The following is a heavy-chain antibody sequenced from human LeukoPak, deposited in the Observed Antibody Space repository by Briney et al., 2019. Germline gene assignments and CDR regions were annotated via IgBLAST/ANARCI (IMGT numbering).Heavy chain of an antibody. D-gene: IGHD3-10*01. V-gene: IGHV4-30-4*01. J-gene: IGHJ3*02. Sequence: SQTLSLTCTVSGGSISSGDYHWSWIRQPPGNGLEWIVYIPYSGTTYYNPSLKSRLTISVDTSKNQFSLKLSSVTAADTAVYYCARGVLLWFGEPPGTFDIWGQGTMVTVSS. CDR3: ARGVLLWFGEPPGTFDI. CDR1: GGSISSGDYH. CDR2: IPYSGTT.